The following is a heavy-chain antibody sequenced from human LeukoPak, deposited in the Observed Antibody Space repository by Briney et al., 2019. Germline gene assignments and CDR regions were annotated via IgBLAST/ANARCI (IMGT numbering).Heavy chain of an antibody. J-gene: IGHJ4*02. Sequence: PGGSLRLSCAASGFTFSSYGMHWVRQAPGKGLEWVAVIWYDGSNKYYADSVKGRFTISRDNSKNTLYLQMNSLRAEDTAVYYCARSWIQLWSHFDYWGQGTLVTVSS. CDR3: ARSWIQLWSHFDY. V-gene: IGHV3-33*01. CDR2: IWYDGSNK. D-gene: IGHD5-18*01. CDR1: GFTFSSYG.